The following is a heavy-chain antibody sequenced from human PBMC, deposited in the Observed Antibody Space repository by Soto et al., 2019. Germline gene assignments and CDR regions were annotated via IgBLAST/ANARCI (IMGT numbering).Heavy chain of an antibody. CDR1: GFSLSNARMG. V-gene: IGHV2-26*01. D-gene: IGHD3-3*01. CDR2: IFSNDEK. J-gene: IGHJ4*02. CDR3: ARMGHYDFWSGYYFDY. Sequence: QVTLKESGPVLVKPTETLTLTCTVSGFSLSNARMGVSWIRQPPGKALEWLAHIFSNDEKSYSTSLKSRLTISKATSKSPVVLTMTNMDPVDTATYYCARMGHYDFWSGYYFDYWGQGTLVTVSS.